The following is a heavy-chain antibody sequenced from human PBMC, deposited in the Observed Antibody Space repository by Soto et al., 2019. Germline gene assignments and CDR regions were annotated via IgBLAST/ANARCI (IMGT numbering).Heavy chain of an antibody. J-gene: IGHJ5*02. CDR3: AFHIFGVVSNWFDP. V-gene: IGHV5-10-1*01. Sequence: GESLKISCKGSGYSFTSYLISWVRQMPGKGLEWMGRIDPSDSYTNYSPSFQGHVTISADKSISTAYLQWSSLKASDTAMYYCAFHIFGVVSNWFDPWGQGTLVTVSS. CDR2: IDPSDSYT. CDR1: GYSFTSYL. D-gene: IGHD3-3*02.